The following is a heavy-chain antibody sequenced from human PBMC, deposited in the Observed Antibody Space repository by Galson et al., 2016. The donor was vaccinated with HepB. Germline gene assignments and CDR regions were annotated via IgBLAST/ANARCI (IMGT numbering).Heavy chain of an antibody. CDR2: IIPMFVTA. CDR1: GGVFRSVA. CDR3: ARGGGILVDNYYHYDMEV. V-gene: IGHV1-69*13. D-gene: IGHD1-14*01. J-gene: IGHJ6*02. Sequence: SVKVSCKVSGGVFRSVAISWVRQAPGQGLEWLGGIIPMFVTAFYAEKIQGRVTIAADESTATAYMDLTSLRPEDTAVYYCARGGGILVDNYYHYDMEVWGQGTPVTVSS.